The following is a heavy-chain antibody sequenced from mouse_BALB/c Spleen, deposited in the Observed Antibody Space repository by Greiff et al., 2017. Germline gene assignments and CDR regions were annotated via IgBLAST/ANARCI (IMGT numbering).Heavy chain of an antibody. V-gene: IGHV5-12-2*01. CDR3: ARTGDIGNTWFAY. D-gene: IGHD2-1*01. CDR1: GFTFSSYT. Sequence: EVKVVESGGGLVQPGGSLKLSCAASGFTFSSYTMSWVRQTPEKRLEWVAYISNGGGSTYYPDTVKGRFTISRDNAKNTLYLQMSSLKSEDTAMYYCARTGDIGNTWFAYWGQGTLVTVSA. CDR2: ISNGGGST. J-gene: IGHJ3*01.